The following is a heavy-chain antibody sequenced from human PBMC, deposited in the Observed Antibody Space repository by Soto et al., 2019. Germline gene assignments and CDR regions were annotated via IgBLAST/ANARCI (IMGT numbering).Heavy chain of an antibody. CDR1: GASIITDNW. D-gene: IGHD3-10*01. V-gene: IGHV4-4*02. CDR2: IYHSGNT. Sequence: QVQLQESGPGLVKPSGTLSLTCALSGASIITDNWWSWFRQPPGKEMEWIGEIYHSGNTNFNPSVKSRVSISVDTSKNQFSLTVSFVTAADTAIYYCARASASSKLRGVVINWGQGTLVTVSS. CDR3: ARASASSKLRGVVIN. J-gene: IGHJ4*02.